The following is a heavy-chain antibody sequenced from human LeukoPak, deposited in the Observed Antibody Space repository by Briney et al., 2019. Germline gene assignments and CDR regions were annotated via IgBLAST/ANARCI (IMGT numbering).Heavy chain of an antibody. CDR3: ARGIAAAGQFRFDY. CDR2: IYYTGST. V-gene: IGHV4-59*01. CDR1: GGSIITYY. D-gene: IGHD6-13*01. Sequence: SETLSLTCTGSGGSIITYYWSWIGQPPGRGLECIGVIYYTGSTNYNPSLNSRVTISVDTSKNPFSLKLSSVTAADTAVYYCARGIAAAGQFRFDYWGQGTLVTVSS. J-gene: IGHJ4*02.